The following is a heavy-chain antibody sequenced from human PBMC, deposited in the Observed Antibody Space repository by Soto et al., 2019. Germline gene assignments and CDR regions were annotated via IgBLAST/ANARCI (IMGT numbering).Heavy chain of an antibody. CDR2: ITGNGAVT. V-gene: IGHV3-23*01. CDR1: GLSFDNYA. Sequence: EVQFLESGGGVVRPGGSLRLSCVASGLSFDNYAMTWVRQSPGKGLEWLACITGNGAVTSYTDSVSGRFTISRDNSKNTLYLQMDSLRADDTAVYYCGQDPNGDYFGTFDFWGQGTTVTVSS. CDR3: GQDPNGDYFGTFDF. D-gene: IGHD4-17*01. J-gene: IGHJ3*01.